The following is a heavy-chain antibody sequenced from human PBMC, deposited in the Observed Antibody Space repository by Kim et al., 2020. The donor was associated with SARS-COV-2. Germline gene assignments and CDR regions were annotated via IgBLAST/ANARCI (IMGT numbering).Heavy chain of an antibody. Sequence: GGSLRLSCAASGFTFSSYGMHWVRQAPGKGLEWVAVIWFDGSNKDYADSVKGRFTISIDNSKNTLFLQMNSLTVEDTAVYYCARDLNGGPGLDYWGQGTLVTASS. CDR3: ARDLNGGPGLDY. J-gene: IGHJ4*02. V-gene: IGHV3-33*01. CDR1: GFTFSSYG. CDR2: IWFDGSNK.